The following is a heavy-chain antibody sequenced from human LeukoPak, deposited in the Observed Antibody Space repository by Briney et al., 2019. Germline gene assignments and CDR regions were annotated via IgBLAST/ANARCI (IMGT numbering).Heavy chain of an antibody. D-gene: IGHD2-2*01. CDR1: GGSISSSSYY. Sequence: SETLSLTCTVSGGSISSSSYYWGWIRQPPGKGLEWIGYIYYSGSTNYNPSLKSRVTTSVDTSKNQFSLKLSSVTAADTAVYYCARGPTYCSSTSCLDYWGQGTLVTVSS. CDR3: ARGPTYCSSTSCLDY. CDR2: IYYSGST. V-gene: IGHV4-61*05. J-gene: IGHJ4*02.